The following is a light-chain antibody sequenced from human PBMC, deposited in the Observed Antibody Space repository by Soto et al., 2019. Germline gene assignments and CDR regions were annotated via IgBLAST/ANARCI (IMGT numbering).Light chain of an antibody. Sequence: QSALTQPPCASGSPGQSVTISCTGSSSDVGGYNYVSWYQQHPGKAPKLMIYEVSKRPSGVPDRFSGSKSGNTASLTVSGLEAEDEADYYCSSYAGNDNVVFGGGTKLTVL. CDR1: SSDVGGYNY. CDR3: SSYAGNDNVV. V-gene: IGLV2-8*01. J-gene: IGLJ2*01. CDR2: EVS.